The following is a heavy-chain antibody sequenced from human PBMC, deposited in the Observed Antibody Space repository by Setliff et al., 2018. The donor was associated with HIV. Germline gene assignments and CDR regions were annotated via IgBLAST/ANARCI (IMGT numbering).Heavy chain of an antibody. J-gene: IGHJ4*02. CDR1: GFTFSDYY. CDR3: PRASYYYDSSGWVDN. D-gene: IGHD3-22*01. Sequence: PGGSLRLSCAVSGFTFSDYYMSWIRQAPGKGLEWVSYISSSSSYTNYADSVKGRFTISRDNAKNSLYLQMNSLRAEDTAVYYCPRASYYYDSSGWVDNWGQGTLVTVSS. V-gene: IGHV3-11*03. CDR2: ISSSSSYT.